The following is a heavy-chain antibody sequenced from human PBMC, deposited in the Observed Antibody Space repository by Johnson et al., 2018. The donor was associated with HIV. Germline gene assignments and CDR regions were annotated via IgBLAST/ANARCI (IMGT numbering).Heavy chain of an antibody. CDR3: ARESGQAFDV. D-gene: IGHD6-25*01. J-gene: IGHJ3*01. Sequence: QVQLVESGGGVVQPGGSLRLSCAASRFTFSDYYMTWIRQAPGKGLEWVSYISSSGNTIYYADSVKGRFPISRDNAKNSLYLQMNTLRVEDTAFYYCARESGQAFDVWGQGTMVSVSS. V-gene: IGHV3-11*01. CDR1: RFTFSDYY. CDR2: ISSSGNTI.